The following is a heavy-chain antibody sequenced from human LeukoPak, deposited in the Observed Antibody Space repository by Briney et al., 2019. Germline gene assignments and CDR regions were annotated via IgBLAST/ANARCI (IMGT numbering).Heavy chain of an antibody. V-gene: IGHV1-18*01. Sequence: ASVKVSCKASGYTFTSYGISWVRQAPGQGLEWMGWISAYNGNTNYAQKLKGRVTMTTDTSTSTAYMELRSLRSDDTAVYYCARDRGSSSPYYYYYYMDVWGKGTTVTVSS. CDR2: ISAYNGNT. CDR1: GYTFTSYG. D-gene: IGHD6-6*01. J-gene: IGHJ6*03. CDR3: ARDRGSSSPYYYYYYMDV.